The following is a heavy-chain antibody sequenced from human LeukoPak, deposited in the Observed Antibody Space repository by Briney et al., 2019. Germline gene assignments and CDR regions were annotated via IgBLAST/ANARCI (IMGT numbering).Heavy chain of an antibody. CDR1: GGSISSYY. D-gene: IGHD3-16*01. J-gene: IGHJ4*02. Sequence: PSETLSLTCTVSGGSISSYYWSWIRQPPGKGLEWIGYIYYSRSTNYNPSLKSRVTISVDTSKNEFSLKRSAVTAADTAVYDCARDDEGRGEYFDYWGQGTLVTVSS. CDR2: IYYSRST. V-gene: IGHV4-59*01. CDR3: ARDDEGRGEYFDY.